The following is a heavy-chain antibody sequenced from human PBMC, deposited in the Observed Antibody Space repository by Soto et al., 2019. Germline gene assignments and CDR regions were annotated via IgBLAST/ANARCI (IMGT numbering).Heavy chain of an antibody. CDR2: ISAYNGNT. D-gene: IGHD3-22*01. CDR1: GYTFTSYG. V-gene: IGHV1-18*03. CDR3: ARSSGIHEGVLVSYYHYGMDV. J-gene: IGHJ6*02. Sequence: QVQLVQSGAEVKKPGASVKVSCKASGYTFTSYGISWVRQAPGQGLEWMGWISAYNGNTNYAQKLQGRVTKTKDTATSTAYMELRSMRPNDMAVYYCARSSGIHEGVLVSYYHYGMDVWGQGTTVTVSS.